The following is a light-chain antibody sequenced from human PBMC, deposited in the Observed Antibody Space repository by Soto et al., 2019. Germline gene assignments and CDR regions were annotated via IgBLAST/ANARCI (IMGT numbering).Light chain of an antibody. CDR1: SSDVGSYNY. CDR2: DVS. J-gene: IGLJ1*01. CDR3: SSYTNSFTYV. V-gene: IGLV2-14*01. Sequence: QSALTQPASVSGSPGQSIAISCTGSSSDVGSYNYVSWDQQHPGKAPKLMIYDVSKRPSGVSNRFSGSKSDNTASLTISGLQAEDEADYHCSSYTNSFTYVFGTVTKLTVL.